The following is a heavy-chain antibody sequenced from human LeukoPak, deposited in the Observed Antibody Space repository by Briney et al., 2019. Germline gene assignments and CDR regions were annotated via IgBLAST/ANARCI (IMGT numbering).Heavy chain of an antibody. CDR3: ARDVLTDY. J-gene: IGHJ4*02. V-gene: IGHV3-30*04. CDR1: GFTFSSYA. Sequence: GRSLSLSCAASGFTFSSYAMHWVRKAPGKGLEWVAVISYDGSNKYYADSVKGRFTISRDNSKNTLYLQMNSLRAEDTAVYYCARDVLTDYWGQGTLVTVSS. D-gene: IGHD3-10*01. CDR2: ISYDGSNK.